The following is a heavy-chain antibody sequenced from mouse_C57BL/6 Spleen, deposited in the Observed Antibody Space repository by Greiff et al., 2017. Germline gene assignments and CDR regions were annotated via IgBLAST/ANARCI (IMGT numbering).Heavy chain of an antibody. CDR2: IYPGDGDT. Sequence: VQLQQSGAELVKPGASVKISCKASGYAFSSYWMYWVQQRPGKGLEWIGQIYPGDGDTNYNGKFKGKATLTADKSSSTAYLQLSSLTSEDSAVDFCARIGLYAMDYWGQGTSVTVSS. CDR1: GYAFSSYW. D-gene: IGHD2-14*01. V-gene: IGHV1-80*01. CDR3: ARIGLYAMDY. J-gene: IGHJ4*01.